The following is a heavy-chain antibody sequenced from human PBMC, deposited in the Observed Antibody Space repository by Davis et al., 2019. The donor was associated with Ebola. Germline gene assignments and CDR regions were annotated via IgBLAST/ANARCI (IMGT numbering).Heavy chain of an antibody. V-gene: IGHV4-34*01. CDR3: ASPGDFVRYFRH. CDR2: INQSGST. Sequence: SETLSLTCTVSGGSMSSYYWSWIRQPPGKGLEWIGEINQSGSTSYNPSLKSRVTISVDTSKRQFSLKLTSVTAADTAVYYCASPGDFVRYFRHWGQGTPVIVSS. D-gene: IGHD4-17*01. J-gene: IGHJ1*01. CDR1: GGSMSSYY.